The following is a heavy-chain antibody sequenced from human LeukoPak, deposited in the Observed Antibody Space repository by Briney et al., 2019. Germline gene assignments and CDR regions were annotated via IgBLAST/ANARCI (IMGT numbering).Heavy chain of an antibody. Sequence: GGSLRLSCAASGNYWMHWVRQVPGKGLVWVSHINSDGSWTSYADSVEGRFTISKDNAKNTVYLQMNSLRAEDTAVYYCVSFYETYWGRGALVTVSS. D-gene: IGHD2/OR15-2a*01. V-gene: IGHV3-74*01. CDR3: VSFYETY. CDR2: INSDGSWT. J-gene: IGHJ4*02. CDR1: GNYW.